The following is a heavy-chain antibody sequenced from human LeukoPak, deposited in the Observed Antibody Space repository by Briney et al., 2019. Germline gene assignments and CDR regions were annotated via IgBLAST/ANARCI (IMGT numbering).Heavy chain of an antibody. CDR2: IWYDGSNK. V-gene: IGHV3-33*03. CDR3: TKGATYYYDSSGYYNPGY. CDR1: GFTFSSYG. D-gene: IGHD3-22*01. Sequence: GGSLRLSCAASGFTFSSYGMHWVRQAPGKGLEWVAVIWYDGSNKYYADSVKGRFTISRDNSKNSLFLQMNSLRTEDTALYYCTKGATYYYDSSGYYNPGYWGQGTLVTVSS. J-gene: IGHJ4*02.